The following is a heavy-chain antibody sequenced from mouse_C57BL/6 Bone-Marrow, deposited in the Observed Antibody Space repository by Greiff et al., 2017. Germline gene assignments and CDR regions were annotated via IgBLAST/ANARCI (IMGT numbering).Heavy chain of an antibody. D-gene: IGHD2-4*01. J-gene: IGHJ4*01. CDR1: GYTFTSYW. Sequence: QVQLQQPGAELVMPGASVKMSCKASGYTFTSYWINWVKQRPGQGLEWIGDIYPGSGSTNYNEKFKSKATLTVDTSSSTAYMQLISLTSEASAVYYSARSYYDYWDYWGQGTSVTVSS. CDR2: IYPGSGST. V-gene: IGHV1-55*01. CDR3: ARSYYDYWDY.